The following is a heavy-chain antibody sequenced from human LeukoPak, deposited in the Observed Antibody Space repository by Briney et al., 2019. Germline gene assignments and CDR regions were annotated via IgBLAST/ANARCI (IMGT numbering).Heavy chain of an antibody. D-gene: IGHD3-22*01. CDR2: IYYSGST. V-gene: IGHV4-39*01. J-gene: IGHJ4*02. CDR1: GGSISSSSYY. Sequence: PSETLSLTCSVSGGSISSSSYYWGWIRQSPGKGLEWIGSIYYSGSTYYNPSLKSRVTISVDTSKNQFSLKVSSVTAADTAVYYCARQGHPAASSGATYDYWGQGTLVTVSS. CDR3: ARQGHPAASSGATYDY.